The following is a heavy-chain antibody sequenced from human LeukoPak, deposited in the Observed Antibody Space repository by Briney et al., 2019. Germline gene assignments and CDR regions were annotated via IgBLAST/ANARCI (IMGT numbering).Heavy chain of an antibody. Sequence: GGSLRLSCAASGFTFSDYYMSWIRQAPGRGLEWLSYISSSGTTIYYADSVKGRFTISRDNAKNSLYLQMNSLRAEDTVVYYCARDHTVTTVWVFDYWGQGTLVTGSS. D-gene: IGHD4-17*01. J-gene: IGHJ4*02. CDR1: GFTFSDYY. V-gene: IGHV3-11*01. CDR2: ISSSGTTI. CDR3: ARDHTVTTVWVFDY.